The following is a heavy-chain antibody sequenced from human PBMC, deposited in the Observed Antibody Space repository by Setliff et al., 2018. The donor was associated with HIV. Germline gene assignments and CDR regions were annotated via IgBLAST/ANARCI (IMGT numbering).Heavy chain of an antibody. CDR2: TYYRSKWYN. D-gene: IGHD4-17*01. V-gene: IGHV6-1*01. CDR1: GDRVSSNSAA. Sequence: STTLSLTCAISGDRVSSNSAAWNWIRQSASRGLEWLGRTYYRSKWYNEYAVSVKSRITINPDTSKNHFSLKLSSVTAADTAVYYCARVQMAYAAFDVWGQGTMVTVSS. CDR3: ARVQMAYAAFDV. J-gene: IGHJ3*01.